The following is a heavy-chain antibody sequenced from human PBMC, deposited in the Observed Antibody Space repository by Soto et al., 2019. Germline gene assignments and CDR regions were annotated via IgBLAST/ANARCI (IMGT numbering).Heavy chain of an antibody. CDR1: GGSISSYY. V-gene: IGHV4-59*01. CDR3: AREPLRVGAKGLDAFDI. D-gene: IGHD1-26*01. CDR2: IYYSGST. Sequence: SETLSLTCTVSGGSISSYYWSWIRQPPGKGLEWIGYIYYSGSTNYNPSLKSRVTISVDTSKNQFSLKLSSVTAADTAVYYCAREPLRVGAKGLDAFDIWGQGTMVTVSS. J-gene: IGHJ3*02.